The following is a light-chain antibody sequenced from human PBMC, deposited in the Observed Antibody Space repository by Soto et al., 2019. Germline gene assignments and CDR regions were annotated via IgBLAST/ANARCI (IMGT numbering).Light chain of an antibody. CDR2: AAS. CDR3: QQCDNLPLT. CDR1: QSISSY. J-gene: IGKJ4*01. Sequence: DIQMTQSPSSLSASVGDRVTITCRASQSISSYLNWYQQKPGKAPKLLIYAASSLQSGVPSRFSGSGSGTDFTLTISSLQPEDIATYYCQQCDNLPLTFGGGTKVDIK. V-gene: IGKV1-39*01.